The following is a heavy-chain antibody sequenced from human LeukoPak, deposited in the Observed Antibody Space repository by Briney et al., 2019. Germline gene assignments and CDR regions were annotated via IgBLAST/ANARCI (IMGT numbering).Heavy chain of an antibody. Sequence: SVKVSCKASGGTFSSYATSWVRQAPGQGLEWMGGIIPIFGTANYAQKFQGRVTITTDESTSTAYMELSSLRSEDTAVYYCARGLTGIPGDDAFDIWGQGTMVTVSS. CDR1: GGTFSSYA. CDR3: ARGLTGIPGDDAFDI. D-gene: IGHD3-9*01. V-gene: IGHV1-69*05. J-gene: IGHJ3*02. CDR2: IIPIFGTA.